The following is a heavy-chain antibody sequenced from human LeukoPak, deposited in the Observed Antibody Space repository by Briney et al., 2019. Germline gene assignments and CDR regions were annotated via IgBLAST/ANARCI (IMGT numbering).Heavy chain of an antibody. CDR1: GFTFSSYA. Sequence: GGSLRLSCAASGFTFSSYAMSWVRQAPGKGLEWVSGVSGGGGSTYYADSAKGRFTISRDNSKNTLYLQMNSLRAEDTAVYYCAKGSGQIQLWSNFDSWGQGTLVTVSS. CDR3: AKGSGQIQLWSNFDS. J-gene: IGHJ4*02. D-gene: IGHD5-18*01. CDR2: VSGGGGST. V-gene: IGHV3-23*01.